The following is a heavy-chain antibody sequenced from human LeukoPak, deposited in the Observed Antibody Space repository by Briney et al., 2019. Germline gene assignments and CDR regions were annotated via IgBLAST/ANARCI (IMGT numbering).Heavy chain of an antibody. Sequence: ASVKVSCKASGYTFTSYYMHWVRQAPGQGLEWMGGIIPIFGTANYAQKFQGRVTITADESTSTAYMELSSLRSEDTAVYYCAREVPSGYSGYDYLASENYYGMDVWGQGTTVTVSS. CDR3: AREVPSGYSGYDYLASENYYGMDV. D-gene: IGHD5-12*01. V-gene: IGHV1-69*13. J-gene: IGHJ6*02. CDR1: GYTFTSYY. CDR2: IIPIFGTA.